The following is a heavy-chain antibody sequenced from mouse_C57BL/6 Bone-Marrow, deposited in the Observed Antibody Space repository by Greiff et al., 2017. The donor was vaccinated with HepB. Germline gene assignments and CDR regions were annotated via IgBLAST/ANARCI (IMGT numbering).Heavy chain of an antibody. J-gene: IGHJ2*01. CDR1: GYTFTSYW. Sequence: QVQLQQPGAELVRPGSSVKLSCKASGYTFTSYWMDWVKQRPGQGLEWIGNIYPSDSETHYNQKFKDKATLTVDKSSSTAYMQLSSLTSEDSAVYYCARRTTSRGYYFDYWGQGTTLTFSS. D-gene: IGHD2-13*01. V-gene: IGHV1-61*01. CDR3: ARRTTSRGYYFDY. CDR2: IYPSDSET.